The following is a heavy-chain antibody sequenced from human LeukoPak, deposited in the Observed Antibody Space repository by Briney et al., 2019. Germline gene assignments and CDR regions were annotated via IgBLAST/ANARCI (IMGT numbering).Heavy chain of an antibody. V-gene: IGHV4-38-2*01. J-gene: IGHJ4*02. CDR2: IYHSGST. CDR1: GDSISSGYY. Sequence: AETLSLTCAVSGDSISSGYYWGWIRQPPGKGLDWIGSIYHSGSTYYNPSLKSRVTISVDTSKNQFSLKLSSVTAADTAVYSCARSNYAFWSGYCDYWGQGTLVTVSS. D-gene: IGHD3-3*01. CDR3: ARSNYAFWSGYCDY.